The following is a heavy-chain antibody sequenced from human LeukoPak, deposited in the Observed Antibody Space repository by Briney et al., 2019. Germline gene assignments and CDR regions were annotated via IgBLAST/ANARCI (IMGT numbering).Heavy chain of an antibody. J-gene: IGHJ4*02. CDR3: VRVHGGGY. D-gene: IGHD3-16*01. Sequence: GGSLRLSCAASGFTVGDNNMIWVRQAPGKGLEWVSTLHRDGSVRYADSVNGRFTISRDDSKNTLSLQMSSLRDEDTAVYYCVRVHGGGYWGQGTLVTVSS. V-gene: IGHV3-53*01. CDR1: GFTVGDNN. CDR2: LHRDGSV.